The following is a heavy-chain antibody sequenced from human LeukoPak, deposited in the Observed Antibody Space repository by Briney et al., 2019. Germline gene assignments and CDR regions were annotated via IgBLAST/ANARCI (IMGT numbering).Heavy chain of an antibody. CDR2: INHSGST. D-gene: IGHD3-16*01. Sequence: PSETLSLTCAVYGGSFSGYYWSWIRQPPGKGLEWIGEINHSGSTNYNPSLKSRVTISVDTSKNQFSLKLSSVTAADTAVYYCARRRRPFGGNEPLDYWGQGTLVTVSS. J-gene: IGHJ4*02. CDR1: GGSFSGYY. CDR3: ARRRRPFGGNEPLDY. V-gene: IGHV4-34*01.